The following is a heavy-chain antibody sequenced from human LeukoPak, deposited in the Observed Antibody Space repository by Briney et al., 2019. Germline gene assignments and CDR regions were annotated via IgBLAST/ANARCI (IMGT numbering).Heavy chain of an antibody. CDR1: GASISSEPYF. CDR2: IYYTGNT. D-gene: IGHD3-22*01. J-gene: IGHJ4*02. Sequence: SETLSLTCTVSGASISSEPYFWSWIRQHPVKGLEWLGYIYYTGNTASNPSLQSRLTISRDTSENQFSLSLTSVTAADTAVYYCAGGPAYLDSVPNSWGQGTLVTASS. V-gene: IGHV4-31*03. CDR3: AGGPAYLDSVPNS.